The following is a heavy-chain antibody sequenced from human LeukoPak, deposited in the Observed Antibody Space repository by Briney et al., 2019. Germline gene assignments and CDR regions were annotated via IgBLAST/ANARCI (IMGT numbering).Heavy chain of an antibody. D-gene: IGHD6-19*01. J-gene: IGHJ3*02. Sequence: GGSLGLSCAASGFTFSSYSMNWVRQAPGKGLEWVSSISSSSSYIYYADSVKGRFTISRDNAKNSLYLQMNSLRAEDTAVYYCASGYSSGCDAFDIWGQGTMVTVSS. CDR3: ASGYSSGCDAFDI. CDR2: ISSSSSYI. CDR1: GFTFSSYS. V-gene: IGHV3-21*01.